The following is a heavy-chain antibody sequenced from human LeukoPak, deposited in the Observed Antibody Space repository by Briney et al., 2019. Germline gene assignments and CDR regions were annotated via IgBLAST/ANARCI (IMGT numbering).Heavy chain of an antibody. CDR1: GFPFSNYA. CDR3: ASWFSSGWSDAFDI. CDR2: ISSSSSYI. Sequence: GGSLRLSCAASGFPFSNYAMNWVRQAPGKGLEWVSSISSSSSYIYYADSVKGRFTISRDNAKNSLYLQMNSLRAEDTAVYYCASWFSSGWSDAFDIWGQGTMVTVSS. J-gene: IGHJ3*02. D-gene: IGHD6-19*01. V-gene: IGHV3-21*01.